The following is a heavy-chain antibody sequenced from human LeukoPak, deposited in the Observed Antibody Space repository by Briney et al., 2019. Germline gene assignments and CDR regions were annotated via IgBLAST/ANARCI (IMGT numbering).Heavy chain of an antibody. J-gene: IGHJ6*03. CDR2: IYYSGST. V-gene: IGHV4-59*01. D-gene: IGHD3-16*01. Sequence: SETLSLTCTVSGGSISSYYWSWIRQPPGKGLEWIGYIYYSGSTNYNPSLKSRVTISVDTSKNQFSLKLSSVTAADTAVYYCARNYYDYVWGSYYYYYMDVWGKGTTVTVSS. CDR1: GGSISSYY. CDR3: ARNYYDYVWGSYYYYYMDV.